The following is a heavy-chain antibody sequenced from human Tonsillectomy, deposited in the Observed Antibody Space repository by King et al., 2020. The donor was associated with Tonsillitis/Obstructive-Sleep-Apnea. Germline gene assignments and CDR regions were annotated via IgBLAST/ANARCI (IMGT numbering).Heavy chain of an antibody. Sequence: QLQESGPGLVKPSETLSLTCTVSGSSISSSSYYWGWIRQPPGKGLEWIGSIYYIGSTYYNPSLKSRVTISVDTSKNQFSLKLSSVTAADTAVYYCSRLLGAVPGGYWGQGTLVTVSS. D-gene: IGHD3-10*01. V-gene: IGHV4-39*01. J-gene: IGHJ4*02. CDR1: GSSISSSSYY. CDR3: SRLLGAVPGGY. CDR2: IYYIGST.